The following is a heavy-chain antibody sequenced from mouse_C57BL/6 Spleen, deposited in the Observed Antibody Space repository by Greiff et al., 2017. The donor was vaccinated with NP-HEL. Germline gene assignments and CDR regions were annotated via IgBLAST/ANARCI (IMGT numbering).Heavy chain of an antibody. CDR3: ARGGTTVVVWKNYFDY. CDR2: IHPNSGSN. J-gene: IGHJ2*01. D-gene: IGHD1-1*01. V-gene: IGHV1-64*01. CDR1: GYTFTSYW. Sequence: VQLQQPGAELVKPGASVKLSCKASGYTFTSYWMHWVKQRPGQGLEWIGMIHPNSGSNNYNEKFKSKATLTVDKSSSTAYMQLSSLTSEDSAVYYCARGGTTVVVWKNYFDYWGQGTTLTVSS.